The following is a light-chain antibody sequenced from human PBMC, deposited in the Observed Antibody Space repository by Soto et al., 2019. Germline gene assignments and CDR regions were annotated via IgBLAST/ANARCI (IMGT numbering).Light chain of an antibody. CDR1: QGISKS. V-gene: IGKV1-16*01. CDR2: DAT. Sequence: DIQMTQSPSSLSASVGDRVTITCRASQGISKSLAWFQQKAGKAPKSLIYDATSSQSGVPSRFSGSGSGTDFTLTISSLQPEDFATYYCQQYKDYPYTFGQGTKLEVK. CDR3: QQYKDYPYT. J-gene: IGKJ2*01.